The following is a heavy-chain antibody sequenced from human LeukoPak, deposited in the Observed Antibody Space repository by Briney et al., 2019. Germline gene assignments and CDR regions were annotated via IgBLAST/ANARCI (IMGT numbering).Heavy chain of an antibody. CDR1: GGSFSGYY. CDR2: INHSGST. D-gene: IGHD2-2*03. Sequence: SSETLSLTCAVYGGSFSGYYWSWIRQPPGKGLEWIGEINHSGSTNYNPSLKSRVTISVDTSKNQFSLKLSSVTAADTAVYYCAMDNWFDPWGQGTLVTVSS. CDR3: AMDNWFDP. V-gene: IGHV4-34*01. J-gene: IGHJ5*02.